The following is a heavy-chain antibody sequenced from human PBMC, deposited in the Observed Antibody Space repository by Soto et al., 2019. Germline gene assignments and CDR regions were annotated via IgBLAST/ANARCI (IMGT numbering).Heavy chain of an antibody. V-gene: IGHV4-39*01. Sequence: SETLSLTCTVSGASINSGSFHWVWIRQPPGKGLEWIGSIYHSGSTYYNSSLKSRVTISLDTSKNQFSLKLNSVTAADTAVYFCARRSWGSGGMGVWGRGTTVTVSS. CDR1: GASINSGSFH. J-gene: IGHJ6*02. D-gene: IGHD7-27*01. CDR2: IYHSGST. CDR3: ARRSWGSGGMGV.